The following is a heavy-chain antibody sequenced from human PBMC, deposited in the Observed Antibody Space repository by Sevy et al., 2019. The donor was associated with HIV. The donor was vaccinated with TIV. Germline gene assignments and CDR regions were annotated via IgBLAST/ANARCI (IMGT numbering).Heavy chain of an antibody. V-gene: IGHV3-64*01. Sequence: GGSLRLSCAASGFTFSSYAMHWVRQAPGKGLEYVSAISSNGGSTYYANSVKGRFTISRDNSKNTLYLQMGSLRAEDMAVFYCARGVNPLSPGDPFDYWGQGTLVTVSS. CDR2: ISSNGGST. J-gene: IGHJ4*02. CDR1: GFTFSSYA. CDR3: ARGVNPLSPGDPFDY. D-gene: IGHD7-27*01.